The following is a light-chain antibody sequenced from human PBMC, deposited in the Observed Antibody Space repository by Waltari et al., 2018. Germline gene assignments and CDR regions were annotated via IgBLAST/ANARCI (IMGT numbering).Light chain of an antibody. CDR2: RDT. Sequence: SFELTQTSSLSLSPGHTVRITCSGDVMANNYARGLQQKPGQAPVLIISRDTERPSGIPERFSGASSGTTVTLTIRGAQAEDEADYYCYAAADNNLGVFGGGTKVTVL. CDR1: VMANNY. V-gene: IGLV3-27*01. J-gene: IGLJ3*02. CDR3: YAAADNNLGV.